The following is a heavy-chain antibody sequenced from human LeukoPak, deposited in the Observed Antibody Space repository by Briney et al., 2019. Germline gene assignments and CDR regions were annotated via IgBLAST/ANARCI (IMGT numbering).Heavy chain of an antibody. CDR1: GGSFSGYY. CDR2: INHSGST. D-gene: IGHD6-13*01. V-gene: IGHV4-34*01. CDR3: ARDRSSWRYYFDY. J-gene: IGHJ4*02. Sequence: SETLSLTCAVYGGSFSGYYWSWIRQPPGKGVEWIGEINHSGSTNYNPSLKSRVTIAVDTSKNQFSLKLSSVTAADTAVDYCARDRSSWRYYFDYWGQGTLVTVSS.